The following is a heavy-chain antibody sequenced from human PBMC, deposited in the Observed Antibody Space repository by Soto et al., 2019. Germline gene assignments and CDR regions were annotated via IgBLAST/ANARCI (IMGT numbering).Heavy chain of an antibody. CDR3: AIGASRWYPYFFDS. CDR1: EGTFNSYA. D-gene: IGHD6-13*01. CDR2: IIPYYNTL. Sequence: QAQVVQSGAEVRKPGSSVKLSCKASEGTFNSYAIAWVRQAPGQGLEWMGGIIPYYNTLNYAQKFQDRVTITADDSANTVYMELSSLRSDDTAVYFCAIGASRWYPYFFDSWAQGTLVTVSS. J-gene: IGHJ4*02. V-gene: IGHV1-69*01.